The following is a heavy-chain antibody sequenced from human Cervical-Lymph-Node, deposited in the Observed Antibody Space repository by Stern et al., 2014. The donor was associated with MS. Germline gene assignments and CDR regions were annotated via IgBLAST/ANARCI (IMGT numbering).Heavy chain of an antibody. CDR3: AREYEWELPEGNYYYYGLDV. CDR1: GSTFGSYG. D-gene: IGHD1-26*01. Sequence: VQLVESGGGVVQPGRSLRLSCVASGSTFGSYGMHWVRQAPGKGLECVATIWHDGSNEYYADSVRGRFTISRDNSKNTLHLEMNSLRAEDTAVYYCAREYEWELPEGNYYYYGLDVWGQGTTVIVSS. CDR2: IWHDGSNE. J-gene: IGHJ6*02. V-gene: IGHV3-33*01.